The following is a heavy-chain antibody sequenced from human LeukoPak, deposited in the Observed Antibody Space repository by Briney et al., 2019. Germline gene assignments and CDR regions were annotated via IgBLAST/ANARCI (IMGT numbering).Heavy chain of an antibody. J-gene: IGHJ5*02. Sequence: GGSLRLSCATSGFIFSRYSMNWVRQVPGKGLEWASSIGGTSRSIYHADPVKGRFTISRDNAKNSLFLQMNSLRGEDTAVYYCVGEGIVEPAATEGFDAWGQGALVTVSS. V-gene: IGHV3-21*06. CDR1: GFIFSRYS. CDR2: IGGTSRSI. CDR3: VGEGIVEPAATEGFDA. D-gene: IGHD2-2*01.